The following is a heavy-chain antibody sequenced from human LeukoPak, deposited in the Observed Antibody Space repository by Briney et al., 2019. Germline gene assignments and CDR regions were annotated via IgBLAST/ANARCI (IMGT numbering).Heavy chain of an antibody. CDR3: VRGSTLRHYQY. D-gene: IGHD3-16*01. J-gene: IGHJ4*02. Sequence: SETLSLTCTISSGSISSSSYYWGWIRRPPGKGLEWIGSIYYSGSTYYNPSLKSRLTVSVDTSKNQFSLKLSSVTAADTAVYYCVRGSTLRHYQYWGQGTLVTVSS. CDR1: SGSISSSSYY. V-gene: IGHV4-39*01. CDR2: IYYSGST.